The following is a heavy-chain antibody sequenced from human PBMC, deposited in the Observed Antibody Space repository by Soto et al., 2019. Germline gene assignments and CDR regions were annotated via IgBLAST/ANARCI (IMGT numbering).Heavy chain of an antibody. CDR3: ARDWTSDYPAPPFDY. CDR1: GFTFDDYG. CDR2: INWNGGST. D-gene: IGHD4-17*01. V-gene: IGHV3-20*04. Sequence: EVQLVESGGGVVRPGGSLRLSCAASGFTFDDYGMSWVRQAPGKGLEWVSGINWNGGSTGYADSVKGRFTISRDNAKNALYLQMNSLRAEDTALYYCARDWTSDYPAPPFDYWGQGTLVTVSS. J-gene: IGHJ4*02.